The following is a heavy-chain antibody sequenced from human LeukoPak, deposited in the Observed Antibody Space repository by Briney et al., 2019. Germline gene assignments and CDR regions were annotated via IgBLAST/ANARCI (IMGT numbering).Heavy chain of an antibody. D-gene: IGHD2-2*01. J-gene: IGHJ2*01. V-gene: IGHV1-58*01. CDR1: GFTFTSSA. CDR3: AAVREYQLPSEHYWYFDL. CDR2: IVVGSGNT. Sequence: SVKVSCKASGFTFTSSAVQWVRQARGQRLEWIGWIVVGSGNTNYAQKFQERVTITRDMSTSTAYMELSSLRSEDTAVYYCAAVREYQLPSEHYWYFDLWGRGTLVTVSS.